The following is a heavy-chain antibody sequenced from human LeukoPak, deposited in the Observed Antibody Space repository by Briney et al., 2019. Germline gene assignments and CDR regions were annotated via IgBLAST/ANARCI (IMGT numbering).Heavy chain of an antibody. CDR1: GGSISSSSYY. CDR2: IYYSGST. D-gene: IGHD4-17*01. CDR3: ARRYMGDYAFWYFDL. J-gene: IGHJ2*01. V-gene: IGHV4-39*01. Sequence: SETLSLTCTVSGGSISSSSYYWGWIRQPPGKGLEWIGSIYYSGSTYYNPSLKSRATISVDTSKNQFSLKLSSVTAADTAVYYFARRYMGDYAFWYFDLWGRGTLVTVSS.